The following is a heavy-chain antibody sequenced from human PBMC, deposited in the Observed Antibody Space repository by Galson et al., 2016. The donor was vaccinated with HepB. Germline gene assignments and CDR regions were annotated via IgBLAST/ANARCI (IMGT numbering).Heavy chain of an antibody. Sequence: SETLSLTCTVSGGSISSRSYYWGWIRQPPGRGLEWIATVFYSASPYYSPSLKSRITRSVDTTKNQFSLKLSSVTAADTAVYYCAVVPANMNGHWGQGTLVTVSS. D-gene: IGHD2-2*01. CDR1: GGSISSRSYY. J-gene: IGHJ4*02. CDR2: VFYSASP. V-gene: IGHV4-39*01. CDR3: AVVPANMNGH.